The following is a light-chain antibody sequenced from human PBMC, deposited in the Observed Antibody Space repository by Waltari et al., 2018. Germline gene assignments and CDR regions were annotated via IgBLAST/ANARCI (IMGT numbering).Light chain of an antibody. Sequence: EIVMTQSPATLSVSPGDRATLSCRASQSVSSKLAWYQQKPGQTPRLLIYGASTRATGIPARFSGSGSGTEFTLTISSMQSEDFAVYYCHQYNNWPPWTFGQGTKVEIK. CDR2: GAS. CDR3: HQYNNWPPWT. CDR1: QSVSSK. V-gene: IGKV3-15*01. J-gene: IGKJ1*01.